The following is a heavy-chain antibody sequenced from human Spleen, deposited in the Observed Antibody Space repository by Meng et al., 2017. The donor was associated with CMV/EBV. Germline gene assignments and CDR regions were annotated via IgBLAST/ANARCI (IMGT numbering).Heavy chain of an antibody. V-gene: IGHV3-20*03. CDR3: ARRKWELQHYFDY. CDR2: IHWNGGST. J-gene: IGHJ4*02. Sequence: ASGFNFDDYGMSWVRQAPGKGLEWVSGIHWNGGSTGYAESVKGRFTISRDSAKNSLYLQMNSLRAEDTALYYCARRKWELQHYFDYWGQGVLVTVSS. D-gene: IGHD1-26*01. CDR1: GFNFDDYG.